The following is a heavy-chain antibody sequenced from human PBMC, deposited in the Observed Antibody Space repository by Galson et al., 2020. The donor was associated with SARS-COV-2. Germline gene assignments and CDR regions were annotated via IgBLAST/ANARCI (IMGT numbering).Heavy chain of an antibody. CDR1: GYTFTGYY. V-gene: IGHV1-2*02. CDR2: INPNSGGT. D-gene: IGHD3-10*01. Sequence: ASVKVSCKASGYTFTGYYMHWVRQAPGQGLKWMGWINPNSGGTNYAQKFQGRVTMTRDTSISTAYMELSRLRSDDTAVYYCARGTKHTRWFGESEYYFDYWGQGTLVTVSS. CDR3: ARGTKHTRWFGESEYYFDY. J-gene: IGHJ4*02.